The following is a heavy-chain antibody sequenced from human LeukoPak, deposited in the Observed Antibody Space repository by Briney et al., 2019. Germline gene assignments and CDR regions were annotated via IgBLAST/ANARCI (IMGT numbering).Heavy chain of an antibody. V-gene: IGHV1-69*04. CDR2: IIPILGIA. Sequence: SVKVSCKASGGTFGSYAISWVRQAPGQGLEWMGRIIPILGIANYAQKFQGRVTITADKSTSTAYMELSSLRSEDTAVYYCARDPRDCGGDCSFDYWGQGTLVTVSS. D-gene: IGHD2-21*02. CDR3: ARDPRDCGGDCSFDY. J-gene: IGHJ4*02. CDR1: GGTFGSYA.